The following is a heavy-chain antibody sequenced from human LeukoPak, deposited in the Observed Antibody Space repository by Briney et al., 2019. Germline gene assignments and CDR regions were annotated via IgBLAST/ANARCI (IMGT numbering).Heavy chain of an antibody. J-gene: IGHJ4*02. CDR3: AHSGGYYYDSSGYYYAPRSRLGNFDY. CDR1: GFSLSTSGVG. Sequence: SGPTLVKPTQTLTLTCTFSGFSLSTSGVGVGWIRQPPGKALEWLALIYWDDDKRYSPSLKSRLTITKDTSKNQVVLTMTNMDPVDTATYYCAHSGGYYYDSSGYYYAPRSRLGNFDYWGQRTLATVSS. V-gene: IGHV2-5*02. D-gene: IGHD3-22*01. CDR2: IYWDDDK.